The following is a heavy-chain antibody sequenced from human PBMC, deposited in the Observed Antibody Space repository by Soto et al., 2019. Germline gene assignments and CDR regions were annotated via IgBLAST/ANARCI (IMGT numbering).Heavy chain of an antibody. J-gene: IGHJ4*02. CDR1: GGSISGSSYY. CDR2: IYYSGST. CDR3: AKGTYYYGSAPYYFDY. Sequence: SETLSLTCTVSGGSISGSSYYWAWIRQPPGKGLEWIGSIYYSGSTYYNPSLKSRVTISVDTSKNQFSLKLSSVTAADTAVYYCAKGTYYYGSAPYYFDYWGQGTLVTVSS. D-gene: IGHD3-10*01. V-gene: IGHV4-39*01.